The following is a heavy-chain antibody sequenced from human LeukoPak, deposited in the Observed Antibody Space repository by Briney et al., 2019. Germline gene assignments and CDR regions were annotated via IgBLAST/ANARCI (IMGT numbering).Heavy chain of an antibody. CDR1: GGSISSYY. Sequence: PSETLSLTCTVSGGSISSYYWSWIRQPPGKGLEWIGYIYYSGSTNYNPSLKSQVTMSVDTSKNQFSLKLSSVTAADTALYYCARHHYASGTHTPYYFDYWGQGTLVTVSS. V-gene: IGHV4-59*01. CDR2: IYYSGST. D-gene: IGHD3-10*01. J-gene: IGHJ4*02. CDR3: ARHHYASGTHTPYYFDY.